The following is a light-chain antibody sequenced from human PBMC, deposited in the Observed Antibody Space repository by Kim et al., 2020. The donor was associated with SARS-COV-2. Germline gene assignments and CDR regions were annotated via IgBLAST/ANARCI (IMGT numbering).Light chain of an antibody. CDR1: QSVRSNY. Sequence: EILLTQSPGTLSLSPGKRATLSCRASQSVRSNYLAWYQQKPGQAPRLLIYGTSSRATGIPDRFSGSGSGTDFTLTISRLEPEDFAVYYCQQYGSSPPFTFGHGTKVDIK. CDR2: GTS. V-gene: IGKV3-20*01. CDR3: QQYGSSPPFT. J-gene: IGKJ3*01.